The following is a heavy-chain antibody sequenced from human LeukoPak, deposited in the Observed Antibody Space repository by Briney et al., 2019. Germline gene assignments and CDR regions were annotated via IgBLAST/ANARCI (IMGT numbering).Heavy chain of an antibody. CDR2: IYYSGST. J-gene: IGHJ4*02. CDR1: GGSISSYY. CDR3: ARDVGYYFDY. V-gene: IGHV4-59*01. Sequence: SETLSLTCTVSGGSISSYYWSWIRQPPGKGLEWIGYIYYSGSTNYNPSLKSRVTVSVDTSKNQFSLKLSSVTAADTAVYYCARDVGYYFDYWGQGTLVTVSS.